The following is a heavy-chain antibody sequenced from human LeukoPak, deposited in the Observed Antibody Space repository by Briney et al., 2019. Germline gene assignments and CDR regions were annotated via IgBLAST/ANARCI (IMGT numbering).Heavy chain of an antibody. CDR3: ASGYDSSGLFDY. D-gene: IGHD3-22*01. Sequence: PGGSLRLNCAASGVTVNSNYMSWVRQAPGKGLESVSVMYSGGSTFYAESVKGRFIISRDNSKSTLYLQMNSLRADDTAVYYCASGYDSSGLFDYWGQGTLVTVSS. CDR1: GVTVNSNY. CDR2: MYSGGST. V-gene: IGHV3-53*01. J-gene: IGHJ4*02.